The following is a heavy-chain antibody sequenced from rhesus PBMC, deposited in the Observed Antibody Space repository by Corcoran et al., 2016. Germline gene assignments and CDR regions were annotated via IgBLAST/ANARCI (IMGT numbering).Heavy chain of an antibody. CDR1: GLTFSDYY. Sequence: EVRLVESGGGLVQPGGSLRLSCVASGLTFSDYYVGGGARAPGEAPEWIAFIRNKANGATAEYAASVKGRFTISRDDSKNIASLEMNSLKTEDTAVYYCARDASRRDGLDSWGQGVVVTVSS. CDR3: ARDASRRDGLDS. V-gene: IGHV3-116*02. CDR2: IRNKANGATA. J-gene: IGHJ6*01. D-gene: IGHD2-15*01.